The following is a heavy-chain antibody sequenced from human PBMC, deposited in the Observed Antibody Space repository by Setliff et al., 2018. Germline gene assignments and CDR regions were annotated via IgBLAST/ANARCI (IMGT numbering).Heavy chain of an antibody. CDR2: VYSTGST. D-gene: IGHD2-15*01. V-gene: IGHV4-61*09. Sequence: SETLSLTCNVSGASISSGSHYWSWIRQSAGEKPTWIGHVYSTGSTNYNPSFESRVSISVDKSNNQFSLKMTSVTAADTAMYYCARDRYGRNSDGSGVYNWFDSWGQGILVTVSS. J-gene: IGHJ5*01. CDR3: ARDRYGRNSDGSGVYNWFDS. CDR1: GASISSGSHY.